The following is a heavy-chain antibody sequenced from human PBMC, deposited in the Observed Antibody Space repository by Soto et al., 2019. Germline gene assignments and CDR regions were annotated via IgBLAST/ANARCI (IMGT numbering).Heavy chain of an antibody. CDR3: ARGGQDFWSGPFDY. CDR1: DGSISTYF. Sequence: SETLSLTCTVSDGSISTYFCNWIRQPAGKELEWIGRNDNSGNTNYNPSLKSRVTMSADTSRNQFSLKLNSVTAADTAVYYCARGGQDFWSGPFDYWGQGALVTVSS. J-gene: IGHJ4*02. V-gene: IGHV4-4*07. CDR2: NDNSGNT. D-gene: IGHD3-3*01.